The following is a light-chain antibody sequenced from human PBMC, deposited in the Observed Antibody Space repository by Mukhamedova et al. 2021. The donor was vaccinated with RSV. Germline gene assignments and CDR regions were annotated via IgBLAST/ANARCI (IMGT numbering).Light chain of an antibody. J-gene: IGKJ4*01. CDR3: QQYGSSPLT. CDR1: QSVSSSY. CDR2: GAS. Sequence: LSCRASQSVSSSYLAWYQQKPGQAPRLLIYGASSRATGIPDRFSGSGSGTDFTLTISRLEPEDFAVYYCQQYGSSPLTFGGGTKV. V-gene: IGKV3-20*01.